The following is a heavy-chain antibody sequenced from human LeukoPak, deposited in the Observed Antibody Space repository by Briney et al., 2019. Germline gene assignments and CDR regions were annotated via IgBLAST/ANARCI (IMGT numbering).Heavy chain of an antibody. D-gene: IGHD2-21*01. CDR3: ARGDLRLPLPGY. CDR2: FDPEDGET. Sequence: ASVKVSCKVSGYTLTELPMHWVRQAPGKGLEWMGGFDPEDGETIYAQKFQGRVTMTRDTSISTAYMELSRLRSDDTAVYYCARGDLRLPLPGYWGQGTLVTVSS. V-gene: IGHV1-24*01. CDR1: GYTLTELP. J-gene: IGHJ4*02.